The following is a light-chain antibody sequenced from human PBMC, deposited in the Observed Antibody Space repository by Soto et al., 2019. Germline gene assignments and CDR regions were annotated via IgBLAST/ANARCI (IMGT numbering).Light chain of an antibody. CDR3: QQSYSGLYT. CDR2: AAS. V-gene: IGKV1-39*01. J-gene: IGKJ2*01. Sequence: DIQMTQSPSSLSASVGDRVTITCRASQTISRFLSWYQKKPGKAPKLLIYAASTLQPGVPSRFSGSGSGTDFTLTLRSLQPEDFATYYCQQSYSGLYTFAQGTQLEIK. CDR1: QTISRF.